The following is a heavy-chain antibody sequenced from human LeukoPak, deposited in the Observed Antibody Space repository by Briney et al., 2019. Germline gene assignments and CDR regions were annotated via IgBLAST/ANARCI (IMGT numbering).Heavy chain of an antibody. Sequence: GGSLRLSCAASGFTFTSYSMNWVRQAPGKGLEWVSSISSSSSHIYYADSVKGRFTISRDNAKNSLFLQMNSLRAEDTAVYYCARDASRYCSSTSCPFDPWGQGTLVTVSS. CDR2: ISSSSSHI. J-gene: IGHJ5*02. D-gene: IGHD2-2*01. CDR1: GFTFTSYS. V-gene: IGHV3-21*01. CDR3: ARDASRYCSSTSCPFDP.